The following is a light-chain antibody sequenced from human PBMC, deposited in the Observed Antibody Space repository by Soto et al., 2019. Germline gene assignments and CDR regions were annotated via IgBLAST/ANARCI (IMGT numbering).Light chain of an antibody. CDR1: TSDVGSYSL. CDR3: CSYAGSATYV. Sequence: SVLTQPASVSGSPGQSITISCTGTTSDVGSYSLVSWYQQHPGKAPKLMIYEGTKRPSGVSNRFSGSKSGNTASLTISGLQAEDEADYYCCSYAGSATYVFGTGTKV. CDR2: EGT. J-gene: IGLJ1*01. V-gene: IGLV2-23*01.